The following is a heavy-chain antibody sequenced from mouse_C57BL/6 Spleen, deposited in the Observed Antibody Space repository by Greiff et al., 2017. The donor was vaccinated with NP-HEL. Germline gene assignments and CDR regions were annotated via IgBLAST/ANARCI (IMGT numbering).Heavy chain of an antibody. CDR1: GYTFTSYW. V-gene: IGHV1-69*01. Sequence: QVQLQQPGAELVMPGASVKLSCKASGYTFTSYWMHWVKQRPGQGLEWIGEIDPSDSYTNYNQKFKGKATLTVDKSSSTAYMQLSSLTSEDSAVYYCARTGAGDMGYWGQGTSVTVSS. CDR2: IDPSDSYT. CDR3: ARTGAGDMGY. D-gene: IGHD4-1*01. J-gene: IGHJ4*01.